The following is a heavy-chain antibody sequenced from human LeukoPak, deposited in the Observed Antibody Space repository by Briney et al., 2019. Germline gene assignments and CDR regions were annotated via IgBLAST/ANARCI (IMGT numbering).Heavy chain of an antibody. CDR1: GFTFSSYS. CDR3: ASGELLNMGLDY. J-gene: IGHJ4*02. V-gene: IGHV3-7*01. D-gene: IGHD3-10*01. Sequence: GGSLRLSCAASGFTFSSYSTLWVRQAPGKGLEWVANIKQDGTEKYYVDSVKGRFTISRDNAKNSLYLQMNSLRAEDTAVYYCASGELLNMGLDYWGQGTLVTVSS. CDR2: IKQDGTEK.